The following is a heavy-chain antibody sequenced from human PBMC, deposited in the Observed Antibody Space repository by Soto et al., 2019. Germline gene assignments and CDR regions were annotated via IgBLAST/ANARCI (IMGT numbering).Heavy chain of an antibody. J-gene: IGHJ6*03. CDR1: GYTFTSYD. Sequence: QVQLVQSGAEVKKPGASVEVSCKASGYTFTSYDINWVRQATGQGLEWMGWMNPNSGNTGYAQKFQGRVTMTRNTSISTAYMELSSLRSEDTAVYYCARATSSYYYYYMDVWGKGTTVTVSS. CDR2: MNPNSGNT. CDR3: ARATSSYYYYYMDV. V-gene: IGHV1-8*01. D-gene: IGHD2-15*01.